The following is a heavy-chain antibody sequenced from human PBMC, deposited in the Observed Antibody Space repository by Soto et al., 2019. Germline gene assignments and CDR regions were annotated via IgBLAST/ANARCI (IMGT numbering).Heavy chain of an antibody. Sequence: QVQLVQSGAEVKKPGSSVKVSCKASGGTLSNYAISWVRQAPGHGLEWMGGIIPIFGTASYAQKFQGRVPITAHESTSTPYSELSSLRSEHTAVYYCARDRSWDSFDYWGQGTLVTVS. J-gene: IGHJ4*02. D-gene: IGHD3-16*01. CDR1: GGTLSNYA. CDR2: IIPIFGTA. CDR3: ARDRSWDSFDY. V-gene: IGHV1-69*01.